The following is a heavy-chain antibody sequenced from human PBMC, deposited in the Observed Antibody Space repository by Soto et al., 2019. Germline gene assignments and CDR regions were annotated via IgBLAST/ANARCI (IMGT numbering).Heavy chain of an antibody. V-gene: IGHV1-69*01. D-gene: IGHD3-3*01. Sequence: QVQLVQSGAEVKKPGSSVKVSCKASGGTFSSYAISWVRQAPGQGLEWMGGIIPIFGTANYAQKFQGRVTITADESTSTAYRERSSLRAEDTAVYYCARSRNYDFWSGWFDPWGQGTLVTVSS. CDR2: IIPIFGTA. CDR3: ARSRNYDFWSGWFDP. CDR1: GGTFSSYA. J-gene: IGHJ5*02.